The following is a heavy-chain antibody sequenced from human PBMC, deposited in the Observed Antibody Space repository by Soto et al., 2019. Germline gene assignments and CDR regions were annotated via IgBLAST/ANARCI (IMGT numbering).Heavy chain of an antibody. CDR1: GFTFSSYW. CDR3: ARGGSSSWPYYCYGMDV. V-gene: IGHV3-74*01. J-gene: IGHJ6*02. CDR2: INSDGSST. D-gene: IGHD6-13*01. Sequence: EVQLVESGGGLVQPGGSLRLSCAASGFTFSSYWMHWVRQAPGKGLVWVSRINSDGSSTSYADSVKGRFTISRDNAKNTLSMQMNSLGAEDTAVYYCARGGSSSWPYYCYGMDVWGQGTTVTVSS.